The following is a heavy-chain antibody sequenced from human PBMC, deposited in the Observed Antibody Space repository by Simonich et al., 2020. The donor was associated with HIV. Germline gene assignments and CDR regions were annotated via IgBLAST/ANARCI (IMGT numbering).Heavy chain of an antibody. CDR1: GGSSSGYY. Sequence: QVQLQQWGAGLLKPSETLSLTCAVYGGSSSGYYWSWIRQPPGKGLEWIGDIDDSGSPNYSPYLKRRVTISLDTSKNQFSLKLSSVTAADTAVYYCARHSGYADAFDIWGQGTMITVSS. V-gene: IGHV4-34*01. J-gene: IGHJ3*02. CDR3: ARHSGYADAFDI. D-gene: IGHD5-12*01. CDR2: IDDSGSP.